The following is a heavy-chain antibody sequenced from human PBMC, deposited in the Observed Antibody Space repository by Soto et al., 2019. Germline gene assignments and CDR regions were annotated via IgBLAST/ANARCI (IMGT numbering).Heavy chain of an antibody. CDR2: ISSSGSTI. CDR3: ARAFCGGDCPRYYFDY. V-gene: IGHV3-48*01. J-gene: IGHJ4*02. Sequence: PVGSLRLSCAASGFTFSSYNINCVRQAPGKELEWVSYISSSGSTIYYADSVKGRFTISRDNAKNSLYLQMNSLRADDTAVYYCARAFCGGDCPRYYFDYWGQGTRVTVSS. D-gene: IGHD2-21*02. CDR1: GFTFSSYN.